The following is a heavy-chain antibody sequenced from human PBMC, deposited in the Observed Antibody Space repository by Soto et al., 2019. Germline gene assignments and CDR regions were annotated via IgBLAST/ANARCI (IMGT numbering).Heavy chain of an antibody. CDR1: GITFSNAG. CDR2: IKSKTDGGTT. Sequence: PGGSLRLSCAASGITFSNAGMNWCRQAPGKGLEWVGRIKSKTDGGTTDYAAPVKGRFTISRDDSKNTLFLQMNSLKTEDTAVYYCTSDLIVQMDLFDYWGQGTLVTVSS. V-gene: IGHV3-15*01. J-gene: IGHJ4*02. D-gene: IGHD1-1*01. CDR3: TSDLIVQMDLFDY.